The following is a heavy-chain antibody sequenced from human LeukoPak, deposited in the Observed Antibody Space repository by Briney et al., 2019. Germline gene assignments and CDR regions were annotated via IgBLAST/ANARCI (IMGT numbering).Heavy chain of an antibody. Sequence: GGSLRLSCAASGFTFSSYSMNWVRQAPGKGLEWVSSISSSSSYIYYADSVKGRFTISRDNAKNSLYLQMNSLRAEDTAVYYCARDPSDGPHSSSGYYYYYMDVWGKGTTVTVSS. CDR2: ISSSSSYI. V-gene: IGHV3-21*01. CDR3: ARDPSDGPHSSSGYYYYYMDV. D-gene: IGHD6-6*01. CDR1: GFTFSSYS. J-gene: IGHJ6*03.